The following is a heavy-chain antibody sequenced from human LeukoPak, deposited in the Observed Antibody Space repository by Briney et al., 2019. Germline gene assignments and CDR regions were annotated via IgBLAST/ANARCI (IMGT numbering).Heavy chain of an antibody. V-gene: IGHV4-31*03. D-gene: IGHD1-26*01. Sequence: SETLSLTCTVSGRSISSGGYYWSWIRQHPGKGLEWIGYIYYSGSTYYNPSLKSRVTISVDTSKNQFSLKLSSVTAADTAVYYCARGDSGGDWFDPWGQGTLVTVSS. J-gene: IGHJ5*02. CDR2: IYYSGST. CDR1: GRSISSGGYY. CDR3: ARGDSGGDWFDP.